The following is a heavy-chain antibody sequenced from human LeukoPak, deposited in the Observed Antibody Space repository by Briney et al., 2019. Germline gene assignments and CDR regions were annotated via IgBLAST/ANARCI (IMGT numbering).Heavy chain of an antibody. D-gene: IGHD1-20*01. Sequence: EASVKVSCKASGYTFTGYYMHWVRQAPGQGLEWMGWINPNSGGTNYAQKFQGWVTMTRDTSISTAYMELRSLRSDDTAVYYCARDDNWNAFDYWGQGTLVTVSS. CDR2: INPNSGGT. CDR1: GYTFTGYY. J-gene: IGHJ4*02. V-gene: IGHV1-2*04. CDR3: ARDDNWNAFDY.